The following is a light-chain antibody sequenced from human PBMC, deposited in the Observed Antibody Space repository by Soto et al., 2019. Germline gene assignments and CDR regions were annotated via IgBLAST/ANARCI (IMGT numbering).Light chain of an antibody. J-gene: IGLJ1*01. V-gene: IGLV2-23*02. CDR1: SSDVGSYNL. CDR3: CSYAASSTYV. Sequence: QSALTQPASVSGSPGQSITISCTGTSSDVGSYNLVSWYQQHPGKAPKLMIYDVTKRPSGVSDRFSGSRSGNTASLTISGLQAEDESDYYCCSYAASSTYVFGSGTKLTVL. CDR2: DVT.